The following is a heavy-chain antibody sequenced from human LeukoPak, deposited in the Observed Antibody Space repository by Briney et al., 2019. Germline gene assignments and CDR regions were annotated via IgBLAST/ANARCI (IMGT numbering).Heavy chain of an antibody. Sequence: SGGSLRLSCAASGFTFSSYAMSWVRQAPGKGLEWVSAISGSGGSTYYADSVKGRFTISRDNSKNTLYLQMNSLRAEDTAVYYCANAPHVIVGATSGRDYWGQGTLVTVSS. V-gene: IGHV3-23*01. D-gene: IGHD1-26*01. CDR3: ANAPHVIVGATSGRDY. J-gene: IGHJ4*02. CDR1: GFTFSSYA. CDR2: ISGSGGST.